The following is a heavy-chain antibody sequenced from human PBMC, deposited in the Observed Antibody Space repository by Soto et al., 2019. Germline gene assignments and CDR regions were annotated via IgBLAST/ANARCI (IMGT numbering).Heavy chain of an antibody. CDR2: INGASTTT. Sequence: DVQLVGSGGGLVQPEGSLRLSCVASGFPFSSYAMHWVRQAPGKGLEWISYINGASTTTFYGDSVKGRFTVSRDNAKSSVYLQMSSLRHEDTAFYYCARDLSHWGQGMLVTVSS. CDR3: ARDLSH. CDR1: GFPFSSYA. V-gene: IGHV3-48*02. J-gene: IGHJ1*01.